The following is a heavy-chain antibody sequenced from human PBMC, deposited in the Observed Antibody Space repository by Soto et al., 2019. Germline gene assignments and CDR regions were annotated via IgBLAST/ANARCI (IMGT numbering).Heavy chain of an antibody. CDR1: GGSISTYY. Sequence: ETRSLSCAVFGGSISTYYWNWIRQPPGKGLEWIGYIHYRGSSGRTSYNHYLKSRVTISVDTSKSQFFLKLRSVTAADTAVYYCERGPRYDWASDYWGQGTPVTVSS. CDR2: IHYRGSSGRT. D-gene: IGHD3-16*01. CDR3: ERGPRYDWASDY. J-gene: IGHJ4*02. V-gene: IGHV4-59*01.